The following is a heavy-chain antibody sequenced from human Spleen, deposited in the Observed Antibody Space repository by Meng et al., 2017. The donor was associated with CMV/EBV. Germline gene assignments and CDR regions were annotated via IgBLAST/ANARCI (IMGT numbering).Heavy chain of an antibody. D-gene: IGHD4-23*01. J-gene: IGHJ4*02. CDR2: ISAYNGNT. V-gene: IGHV1-18*01. CDR3: ARGKYYGGNSCFDY. Sequence: ASVKVSCKASGYTFTTYGISWVRQAPGQGLEWMGWISAYNGNTNYAQKFQGRVTMTTETSTSTVSMELRSLRSDDTAVYYCARGKYYGGNSCFDYWGQGTLVTVSS. CDR1: GYTFTTYG.